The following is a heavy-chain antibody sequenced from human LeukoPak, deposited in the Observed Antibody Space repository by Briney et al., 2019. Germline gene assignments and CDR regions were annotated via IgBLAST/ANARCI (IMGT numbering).Heavy chain of an antibody. D-gene: IGHD5-12*01. CDR2: IKNDGSEK. CDR3: TRDSGLTGYDLLDY. CDR1: GFPFSTYW. J-gene: IGHJ4*02. Sequence: GGSLRLSCAASGFPFSTYWITWVRQAPGKGLEWVANIKNDGSEKYYVDSVKGRFTISRDNAENSLFLQMNSLRVEDTAIYYCTRDSGLTGYDLLDYWGQGTLVTVS. V-gene: IGHV3-7*01.